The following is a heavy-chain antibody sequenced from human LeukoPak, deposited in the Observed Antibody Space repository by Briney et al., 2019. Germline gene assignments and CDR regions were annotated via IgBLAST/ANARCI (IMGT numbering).Heavy chain of an antibody. CDR1: GGSFSDHY. J-gene: IGHJ4*02. V-gene: IGHV4-34*01. Sequence: PSETLSLTCAVYGGSFSDHYWSWIRQPPGKGLEWIGEINHRGSTTHNPSLKSRVTISVDASKNQFSLELRSVTAADTAVYYCAGAGGFGPPGEWGQGTLLTVSS. CDR3: AGAGGFGPPGE. D-gene: IGHD3-10*01. CDR2: INHRGST.